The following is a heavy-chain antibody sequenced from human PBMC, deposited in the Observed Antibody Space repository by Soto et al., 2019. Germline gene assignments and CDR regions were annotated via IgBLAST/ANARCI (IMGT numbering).Heavy chain of an antibody. D-gene: IGHD3-3*01. CDR1: GGSFSGYY. CDR2: INHSGST. J-gene: IGHJ6*02. V-gene: IGHV4-34*01. Sequence: PSETLSLTCAVYGGSFSGYYWSWIRQPPGKGLEWIGEINHSGSTNYNPSLKSRVTISADTSKNQFSLKLSSVTAADTAVYYCASLVGRWGDFWSGYYKGRYYGMDVWGQGTTVTVS. CDR3: ASLVGRWGDFWSGYYKGRYYGMDV.